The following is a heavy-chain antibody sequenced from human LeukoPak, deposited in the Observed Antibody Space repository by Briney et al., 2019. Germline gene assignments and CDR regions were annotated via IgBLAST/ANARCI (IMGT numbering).Heavy chain of an antibody. J-gene: IGHJ3*02. CDR1: GGSISSGSYY. CDR3: ARVSDGADRKGVYDAFDI. Sequence: SETLSLTCTVSGGSISSGSYYWSWIRQPAGKGLEWIGRIYTSGSTNYNPSLKSRVTMSVDTSKNQFSLKLSSVTAADTAVYYCARVSDGADRKGVYDAFDIWGQGTMVTVSS. D-gene: IGHD2-8*01. CDR2: IYTSGST. V-gene: IGHV4-61*02.